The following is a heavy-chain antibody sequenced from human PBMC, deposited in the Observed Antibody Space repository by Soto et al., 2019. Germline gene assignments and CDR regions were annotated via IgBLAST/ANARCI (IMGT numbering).Heavy chain of an antibody. CDR2: IIPILGIA. D-gene: IGHD4-17*01. CDR3: ARDPPTTVVIGGSD. Sequence: QVQLVQSGAEVKKPGSSVKVSCKASGGTFSSYTISWVRQAPGQGLEWMGRIIPILGIANYAQKFQGRVTITADKSTSTTYMELSSLRSEDTAVYYCARDPPTTVVIGGSDWGQGTLVTVSS. J-gene: IGHJ4*02. CDR1: GGTFSSYT. V-gene: IGHV1-69*08.